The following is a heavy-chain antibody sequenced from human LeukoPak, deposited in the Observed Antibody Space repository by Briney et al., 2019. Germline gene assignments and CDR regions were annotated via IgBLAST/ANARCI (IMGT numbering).Heavy chain of an antibody. J-gene: IGHJ5*02. CDR2: IYPGDSDT. V-gene: IGHV5-51*01. D-gene: IGHD1-26*01. CDR3: ARRGGNYYDWFDP. Sequence: GESLKISCKGSGYSFASYWIAWVRQMPGKGLEWMGIIYPGDSDTRYSPSFQGQVTISADKSINTAYLQWSSLKASDTAMYYCARRGGNYYDWFDPWGQGTLVTVSS. CDR1: GYSFASYW.